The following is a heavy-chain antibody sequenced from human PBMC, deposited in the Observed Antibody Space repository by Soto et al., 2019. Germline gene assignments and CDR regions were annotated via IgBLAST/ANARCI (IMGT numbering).Heavy chain of an antibody. CDR3: SSIRGVFGY. CDR2: TKDKAYSYTT. V-gene: IGHV3-72*01. CDR1: GLSLSDVF. Sequence: EVQLVESGGDLVQPGGSLRLSCAASGLSLSDVFIDWVRQAPGKGLEWVGRTKDKAYSYTTEYAASVKGRFTISSDDSENSVFMQMSSLKTEYMSVYYCSSIRGVFGYWGQGTLVTVSS. D-gene: IGHD3-10*01. J-gene: IGHJ4*02.